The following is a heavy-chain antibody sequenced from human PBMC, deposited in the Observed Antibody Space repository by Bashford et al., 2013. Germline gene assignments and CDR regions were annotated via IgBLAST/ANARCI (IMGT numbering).Heavy chain of an antibody. D-gene: IGHD2-8*02. CDR1: SYTFNNYG. CDR2: INGYSGNT. V-gene: IGHV1-18*01. Sequence: ASVKVSCKASSYTFNNYGISWVRQAPGQGLEWMGWINGYSGNTNLAQRFQGRLTMTTDTSTTTTYMELRSLRSGDTAVYYCAKKYPGTVLAGPDHWGQGTLVTVSS. J-gene: IGHJ5*02. CDR3: AKKYPGTVLAGPDH.